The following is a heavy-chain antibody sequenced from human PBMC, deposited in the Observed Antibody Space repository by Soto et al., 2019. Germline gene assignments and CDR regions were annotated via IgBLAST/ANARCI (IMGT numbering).Heavy chain of an antibody. Sequence: GGSLRLSCAASGFTFSSYAMSWIRQAPGKGLEWVSAISGSGGSIYYADSVKGRFTISRDNAKNSLYLQMNSLRDEDTAVYYCARYSRVTSRSVSVFDPSGQGTLVTVSS. J-gene: IGHJ5*02. V-gene: IGHV3-23*01. CDR3: ARYSRVTSRSVSVFDP. CDR1: GFTFSSYA. CDR2: ISGSGGSI. D-gene: IGHD4-4*01.